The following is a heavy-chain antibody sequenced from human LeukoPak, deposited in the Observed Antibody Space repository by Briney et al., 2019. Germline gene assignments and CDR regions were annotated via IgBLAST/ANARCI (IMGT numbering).Heavy chain of an antibody. D-gene: IGHD2-15*01. J-gene: IGHJ5*02. CDR3: AHIFGSCHT. V-gene: IGHV2-5*08. CDR2: IYWDDDK. Sequence: SWVRQAPGKGLEWRALIYWDDDKRYSTSLKSRLTITKDTSKNQVVLTMTNMDPVDTATYYCAHIFGSCHTWGKGTMVTVSS.